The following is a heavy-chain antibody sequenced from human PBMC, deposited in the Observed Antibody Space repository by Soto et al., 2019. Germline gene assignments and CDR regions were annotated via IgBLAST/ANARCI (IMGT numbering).Heavy chain of an antibody. CDR3: AKVPGGVVPARDAFDI. CDR2: ISGSGGST. CDR1: GFTFSSYA. V-gene: IGHV3-23*01. D-gene: IGHD2-2*01. Sequence: GGSLRLSCAASGFTFSSYAMSWVRQAPGKGLEWVSAISGSGGSTYYADSVKGRFTISRDNSKNTLYLQMNSLRAEDTAVYYCAKVPGGVVPARDAFDIWGQGTMVTVSS. J-gene: IGHJ3*02.